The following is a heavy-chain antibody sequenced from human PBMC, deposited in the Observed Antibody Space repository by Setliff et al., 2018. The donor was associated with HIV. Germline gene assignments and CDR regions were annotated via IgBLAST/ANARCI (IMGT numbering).Heavy chain of an antibody. CDR3: ARSLREYSYGSPDY. J-gene: IGHJ4*02. V-gene: IGHV1-3*01. CDR1: GYRFTGFA. Sequence: ASVKVSCKASGYRFTGFAIHWVRQAPGQRFEWMGWINAGTGNTKYSQKFQDRVTISRDIHANTAYMELSSLRSEDTAINYCARSLREYSYGSPDYWGPGTLVTVSS. CDR2: INAGTGNT. D-gene: IGHD5-18*01.